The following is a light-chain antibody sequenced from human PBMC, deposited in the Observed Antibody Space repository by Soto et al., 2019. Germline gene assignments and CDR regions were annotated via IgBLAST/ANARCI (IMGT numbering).Light chain of an antibody. V-gene: IGKV1-5*01. CDR2: DAC. Sequence: DIQMTQSPSTLSASGGDRVTITCRDSQSISSWLAWYQQKPGNAPKLLIYDACSLESGVPSRFSGSGSGTEFTLTISSLQPDDFATYYCQQYNSYSGTFGQGTKLEIK. J-gene: IGKJ2*01. CDR3: QQYNSYSGT. CDR1: QSISSW.